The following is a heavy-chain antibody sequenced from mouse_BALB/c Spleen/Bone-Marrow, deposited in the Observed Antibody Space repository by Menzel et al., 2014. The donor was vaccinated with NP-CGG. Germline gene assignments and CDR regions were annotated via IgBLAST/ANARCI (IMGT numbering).Heavy chain of an antibody. CDR3: AREGYYGNYDYAMDY. D-gene: IGHD2-1*01. CDR1: GYTFTSYR. Sequence: QVQLKQSGAELVRPGASVKLSCKASGYTFTSYRMNWVKQRPEQGLEWIGRIDPYDSETLYNQKFKDKAILTVDKSSSTAYMQLSSLTSEDSAVYYCAREGYYGNYDYAMDYWGQGTSVTVSS. J-gene: IGHJ4*01. CDR2: IDPYDSET. V-gene: IGHV1-52*01.